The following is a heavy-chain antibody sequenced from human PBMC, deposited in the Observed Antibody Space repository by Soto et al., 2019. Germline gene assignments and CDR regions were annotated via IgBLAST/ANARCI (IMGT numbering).Heavy chain of an antibody. CDR3: ARSSYSSGCPDY. V-gene: IGHV4-34*01. CDR2: INHSGST. D-gene: IGHD6-19*01. Sequence: QVQLQQWGAGLLKPSETLSLTCAVYGGSFSGYYWSWIRQPPGKGLEWIGEINHSGSTNYNPSLKSRVTISVDTSKNQFSLKLSSVTAADTAVYYCARSSYSSGCPDYWGQGTLVTVSS. CDR1: GGSFSGYY. J-gene: IGHJ4*02.